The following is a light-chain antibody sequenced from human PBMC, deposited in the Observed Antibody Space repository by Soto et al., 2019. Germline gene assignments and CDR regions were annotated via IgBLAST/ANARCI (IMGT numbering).Light chain of an antibody. J-gene: IGKJ1*01. CDR2: AAS. Sequence: DIQLTQSPSFLSASVGDRVTITCRASQGISSYLAWYQQKPGKAPKLLIYAASTLQSGVPSRFSGSGSGTEYTLTISSLQPEDFAMYYCQQLKSYPWTFGQGTKVDIK. V-gene: IGKV1-9*01. CDR3: QQLKSYPWT. CDR1: QGISSY.